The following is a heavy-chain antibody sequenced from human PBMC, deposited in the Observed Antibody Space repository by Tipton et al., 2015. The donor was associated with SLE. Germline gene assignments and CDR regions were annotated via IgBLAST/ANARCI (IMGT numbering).Heavy chain of an antibody. Sequence: TLSLTCTVSGYSISSNNYWGWIRQPPGKRLEWIGSTDYSGSTYYNPSLKSRVTISLDTSKNQFSLKLSSVTAADTATYYCASPYYDFWTGYRPFYSDMDVWGPGTTVTVAS. J-gene: IGHJ6*02. V-gene: IGHV4-38-2*02. CDR3: ASPYYDFWTGYRPFYSDMDV. D-gene: IGHD3-3*01. CDR2: TDYSGST. CDR1: GYSISSNNY.